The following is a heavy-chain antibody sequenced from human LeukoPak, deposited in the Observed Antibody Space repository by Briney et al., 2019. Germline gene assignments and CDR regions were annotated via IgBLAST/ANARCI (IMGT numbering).Heavy chain of an antibody. V-gene: IGHV3-30*02. D-gene: IGHD3-10*01. Sequence: GGSLRLSCAASGFTFSSYGMHWVRQAPGKGLEGVAFIRYDGSNKYYADSVKGRFTISRDNSKNTLYLQMNSLRAEDTAVYYCAKDRVTQAGFDYWGQGALVTVSS. CDR1: GFTFSSYG. CDR2: IRYDGSNK. CDR3: AKDRVTQAGFDY. J-gene: IGHJ4*02.